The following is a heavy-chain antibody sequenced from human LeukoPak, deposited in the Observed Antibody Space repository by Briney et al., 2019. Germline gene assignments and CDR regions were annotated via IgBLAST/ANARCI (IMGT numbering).Heavy chain of an antibody. D-gene: IGHD6-19*01. CDR1: GFTFSNFG. CDR3: VTGYSSGWGNFDY. V-gene: IGHV3-23*01. Sequence: PGGSLRLSCAASGFTFSNFGMHWVRQAPGKGLEWVSGISGSGASTNYADSVKGRFTISRDNSKNTVYLLINSLRAEDTAVYYCVTGYSSGWGNFDYWGQGTLVTVSS. CDR2: ISGSGAST. J-gene: IGHJ4*02.